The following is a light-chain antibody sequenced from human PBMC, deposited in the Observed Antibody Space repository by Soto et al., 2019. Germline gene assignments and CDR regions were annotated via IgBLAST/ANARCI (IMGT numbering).Light chain of an antibody. CDR2: QDS. CDR3: QEWDSSTVV. CDR1: KLGDKY. J-gene: IGLJ2*01. V-gene: IGLV3-1*01. Sequence: SYELTQPPSVSVSPGQTASITCSGDKLGDKYACWYQQKPGQSPVLVIYQDSKRPSGIPERFSGSNSGNTATLTISGTQAMDEADYYCQEWDSSTVVFGGGTKVTVL.